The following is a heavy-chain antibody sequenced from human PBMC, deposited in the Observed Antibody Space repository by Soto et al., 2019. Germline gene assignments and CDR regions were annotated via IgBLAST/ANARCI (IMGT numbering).Heavy chain of an antibody. Sequence: QVQLQESGPGLVKPSQTLSLTCTVSGGSISSGDYYWSWIRQPPGKGLEWIGYIYYSGSTFYNPSVKNRVTISLDTSKIQFSLKLSSVTAADTAVYYCVREGVDNWFDPWGQGTLVTVSS. CDR2: IYYSGST. D-gene: IGHD3-16*01. V-gene: IGHV4-30-4*01. CDR1: GGSISSGDYY. J-gene: IGHJ5*02. CDR3: VREGVDNWFDP.